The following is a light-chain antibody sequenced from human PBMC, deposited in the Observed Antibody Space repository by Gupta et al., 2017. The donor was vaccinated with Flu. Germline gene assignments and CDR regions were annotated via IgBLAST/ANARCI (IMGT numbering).Light chain of an antibody. CDR1: HSRGYSDGSNV. CDR3: MQFEHCPWA. V-gene: IGKV2-30*01. J-gene: IGKJ1*01. CDR2: MGS. Sequence: VTLGEPASIYCSASHSRGYSDGSNVLNWFQQRPGQAPMRLIYMGSHREYGVPDTFSGSGSGTEFTLKISSVEAEDVGVYCCMQFEHCPWAFGQGTKVEIK.